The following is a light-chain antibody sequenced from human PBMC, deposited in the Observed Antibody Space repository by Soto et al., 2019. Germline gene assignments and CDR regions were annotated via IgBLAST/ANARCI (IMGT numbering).Light chain of an antibody. Sequence: EIVLTQSPGTLSLSPWEIATLSCGASQSVSNNYLAWYQQKPGQAPRLLIYGASNRATGIPDRFSGSGSGTDFTLTISRLEPEDFAVYYCQQYGTSGTFGQGTKVDI. CDR2: GAS. V-gene: IGKV3-20*01. CDR3: QQYGTSGT. CDR1: QSVSNNY. J-gene: IGKJ1*01.